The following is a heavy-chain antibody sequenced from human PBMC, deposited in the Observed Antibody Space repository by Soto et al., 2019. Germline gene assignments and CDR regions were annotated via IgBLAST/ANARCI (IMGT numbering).Heavy chain of an antibody. CDR2: INFSGST. Sequence: PSETLSLTCTVSSVSIYSGSFHWGWIRQPPGKGLEWIGSINFSGSTYYNPSLKSRVTISVDTSKNQFSLNLRSVTAADTAVYYCARVKGGYTYGMSFDSWGQGLLVTVSS. CDR3: ARVKGGYTYGMSFDS. D-gene: IGHD5-18*01. J-gene: IGHJ4*02. CDR1: SVSIYSGSFH. V-gene: IGHV4-39*02.